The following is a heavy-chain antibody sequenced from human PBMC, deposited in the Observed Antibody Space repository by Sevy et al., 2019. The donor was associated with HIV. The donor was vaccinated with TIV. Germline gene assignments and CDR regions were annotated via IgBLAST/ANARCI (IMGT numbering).Heavy chain of an antibody. Sequence: GGSLRLSCEASGFTFSDYFMSWIRQAPGKGLEWIAYISSAHSATQYADSVKGRFVISRDNAKNSLYLQMNSLKAEDTAVYFCVGRRYSYYHSWSYSFDHWGRGTLVTVSS. CDR2: ISSAHSAT. V-gene: IGHV3-11*01. CDR1: GFTFSDYF. D-gene: IGHD5-18*01. J-gene: IGHJ4*02. CDR3: VGRRYSYYHSWSYSFDH.